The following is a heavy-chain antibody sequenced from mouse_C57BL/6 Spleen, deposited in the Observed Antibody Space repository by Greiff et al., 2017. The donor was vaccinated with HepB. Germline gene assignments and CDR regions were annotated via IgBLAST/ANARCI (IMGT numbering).Heavy chain of an antibody. V-gene: IGHV10-1*01. J-gene: IGHJ3*01. Sequence: EVQLVESGGGLVQPKGSLKLSCAASGFSFNTYAMNWVRQAPGKGLEWVARIRSKSNNYATYYADSVKDRFTISRDDSESMLYLQMNNLKTEDTAMYYCVTGSPLWFAYWGQGTLVTVSA. CDR2: IRSKSNNYAT. CDR3: VTGSPLWFAY. D-gene: IGHD1-2*01. CDR1: GFSFNTYA.